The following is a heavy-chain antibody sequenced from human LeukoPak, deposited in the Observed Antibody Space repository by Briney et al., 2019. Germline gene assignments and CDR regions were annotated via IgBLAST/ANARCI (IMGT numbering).Heavy chain of an antibody. Sequence: GGSLKLSCAASGFTFCGSAIHWVRQASGKGLEWVGRIRSKANNYATTYAASVKGRFTISRDDSKNTVHLQMNSLKTEDTAVYWCTRRTGSGSYYFDYWGQGTLVTVSS. D-gene: IGHD3-10*01. CDR2: IRSKANNYAT. J-gene: IGHJ4*02. CDR3: TRRTGSGSYYFDY. V-gene: IGHV3-73*01. CDR1: GFTFCGSA.